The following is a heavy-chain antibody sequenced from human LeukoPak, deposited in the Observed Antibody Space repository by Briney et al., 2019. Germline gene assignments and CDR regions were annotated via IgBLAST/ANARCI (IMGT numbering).Heavy chain of an antibody. J-gene: IGHJ2*01. CDR1: GASISSGGYY. CDR2: FYYSEST. Sequence: SETLSLTCTVSGASISSGGYYWSRIRQQQGRGLVCIGYFYYSESTKYNPSLNTRVIILVDTSKNQFSLKLSSVTAADTAVYYCARDRGKGYFDLWGRGTLVTVSS. V-gene: IGHV4-31*03. CDR3: ARDRGKGYFDL.